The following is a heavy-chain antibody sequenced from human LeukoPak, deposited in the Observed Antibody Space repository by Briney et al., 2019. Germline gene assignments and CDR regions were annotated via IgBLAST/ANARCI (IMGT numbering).Heavy chain of an antibody. CDR3: AKDIDRINVIVVAPGRGIDY. J-gene: IGHJ4*02. Sequence: GGFLRLSCAASGFTFSGHAMNWVRQAPGKGLEWVSGISGGGGSVYYADSLKGRFTISRDNSKSTLYLQMISLRAEDTAVYYCAKDIDRINVIVVAPGRGIDYWGQGTLVTVSS. D-gene: IGHD3-22*01. CDR1: GFTFSGHA. CDR2: ISGGGGSV. V-gene: IGHV3-23*01.